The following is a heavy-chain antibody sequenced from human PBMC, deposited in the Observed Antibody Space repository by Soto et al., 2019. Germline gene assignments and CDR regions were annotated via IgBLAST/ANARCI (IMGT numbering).Heavy chain of an antibody. V-gene: IGHV3-66*01. Sequence: PGGSLRLSCAASGFTVSSNYMSWVRQAPGKGLEWVSVIYSGGSTYYADSVKGRFTISRDNSKNTLYLQMNSLRAEDTAVYYCARDSTGTRRKYYYYYMDVWGKGTTVTVS. CDR2: IYSGGST. D-gene: IGHD1-1*01. CDR3: ARDSTGTRRKYYYYYMDV. CDR1: GFTVSSNY. J-gene: IGHJ6*03.